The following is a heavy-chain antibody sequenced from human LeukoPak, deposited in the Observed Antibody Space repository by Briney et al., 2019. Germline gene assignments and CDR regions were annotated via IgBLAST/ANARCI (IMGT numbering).Heavy chain of an antibody. J-gene: IGHJ4*02. Sequence: GASVKVSCKASGGTFSSYAISWVRQAPGQGLEWMGGIIPIFGTANYAQKFQGRVTITTDESTSTAYMELSSLRSEDTAVYYCARTYYYDSSDYPPTFDYWGQGTLVTASS. D-gene: IGHD3-22*01. CDR3: ARTYYYDSSDYPPTFDY. CDR2: IIPIFGTA. CDR1: GGTFSSYA. V-gene: IGHV1-69*05.